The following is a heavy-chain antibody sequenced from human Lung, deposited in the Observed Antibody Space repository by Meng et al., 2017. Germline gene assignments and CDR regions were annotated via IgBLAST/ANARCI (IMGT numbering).Heavy chain of an antibody. V-gene: IGHV3-74*03. Sequence: VWLVGSGGGLVEPRGSLRLSCAASGFTFRSYWMNWVRQAPGKGLVWVSRIRGDGGCIVYADSVKGRFTISRDNAKNTLFLQMNSLRAEDTAVYYCARESGYFEYWGQGILVTVSS. J-gene: IGHJ4*02. CDR2: IRGDGGCI. CDR1: GFTFRSYW. CDR3: ARESGYFEY.